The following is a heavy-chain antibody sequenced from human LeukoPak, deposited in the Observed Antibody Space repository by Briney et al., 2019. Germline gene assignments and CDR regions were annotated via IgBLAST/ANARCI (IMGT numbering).Heavy chain of an antibody. J-gene: IGHJ5*02. CDR3: ARDFRAAMVSDWFDP. CDR1: GYTFTGYY. D-gene: IGHD5-18*01. CDR2: INPNSGGT. V-gene: IGHV1-2*02. Sequence: ASVKVSCKASGYTFTGYYMHWVRQAPGQGLESMGWINPNSGGTNYAQKFQGRVTMTRDTSISTAYMELSRLRSDDTAVYYCARDFRAAMVSDWFDPWGQGTLVTVSS.